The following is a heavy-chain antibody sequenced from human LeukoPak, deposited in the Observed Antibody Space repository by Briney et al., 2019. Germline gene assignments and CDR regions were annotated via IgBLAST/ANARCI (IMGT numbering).Heavy chain of an antibody. V-gene: IGHV4-59*01. CDR3: ARARPDSSGWGRWFDP. CDR1: GGSISSYY. CDR2: IYYSGST. Sequence: PSETLSLTCTVPGGSISSYYWSWIRQPPGKGLEWIGYIYYSGSTNYNPSLKSRVTISVDTSKNQFSLKLNSVTAADTAVYYCARARPDSSGWGRWFDPWGQGTLVTVSS. J-gene: IGHJ5*02. D-gene: IGHD6-19*01.